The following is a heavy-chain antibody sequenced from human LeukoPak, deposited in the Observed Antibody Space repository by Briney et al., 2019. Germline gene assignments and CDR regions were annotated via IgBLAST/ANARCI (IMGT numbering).Heavy chain of an antibody. CDR1: GFTFSYFW. CDR2: IYSGGST. Sequence: GGSLRLSCAASGFTFSYFWMSWVRQAPGKGLEWVSVIYSGGSTYYADSVKGRFTISRDNSKNTLYLQMSSLRTADTAVYYCARDVGDEGNYWGQGTLVTVSS. CDR3: ARDVGDEGNY. J-gene: IGHJ4*02. D-gene: IGHD3-16*01. V-gene: IGHV3-53*01.